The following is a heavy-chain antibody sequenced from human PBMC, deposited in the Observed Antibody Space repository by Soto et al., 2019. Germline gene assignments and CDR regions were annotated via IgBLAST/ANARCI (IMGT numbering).Heavy chain of an antibody. CDR3: GGGRIVVVGGRAYYGMDV. CDR1: GGTPSNSA. D-gene: IGHD3-22*01. Sequence: QVHLLLQSGAEVKKPGSSVKVSCKASGGTPSNSAISWVRQAPGQGLEWMGGIIPVFGLVKYAQNFQGRVTITADESTNTAYGGLSGLRPEDTAVYYGGGGRIVVVGGRAYYGMDVGAQGTTVTVPS. V-gene: IGHV1-69*01. J-gene: IGHJ6*02. CDR2: IIPVFGLV.